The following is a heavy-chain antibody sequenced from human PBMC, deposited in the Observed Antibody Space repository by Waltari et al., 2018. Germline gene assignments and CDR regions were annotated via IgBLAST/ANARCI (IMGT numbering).Heavy chain of an antibody. V-gene: IGHV3-33*06. CDR1: GVRLTNFG. CDR3: AKDAFGNTYLDH. D-gene: IGHD3-10*01. CDR2: AWFDGVKT. J-gene: IGHJ5*02. Sequence: QVQLVASGGGVVQPGMSLALSCPASGVRLTNFGRHWFRQVPGKGLEWVALAWFDGVKTYYADSVRGRFTISRDNSKNTLYLDIKNLRVDDTAIYYCAKDAFGNTYLDHWGQGTLVTVSS.